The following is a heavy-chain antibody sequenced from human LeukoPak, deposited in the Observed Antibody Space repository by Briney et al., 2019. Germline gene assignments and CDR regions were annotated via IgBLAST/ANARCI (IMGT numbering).Heavy chain of an antibody. CDR2: ISSSSRYI. Sequence: GGSLRLSCTASGFTFSSYRMNWVRQAPGKGLEWVSSISSSSRYIYYADSVKGRFTISRDNGKNSLFLQMNSLRAEDTAVYYCAGEDYDTGLGTFDIWGQGTMVTVSS. J-gene: IGHJ3*02. V-gene: IGHV3-21*01. D-gene: IGHD3-22*01. CDR3: AGEDYDTGLGTFDI. CDR1: GFTFSSYR.